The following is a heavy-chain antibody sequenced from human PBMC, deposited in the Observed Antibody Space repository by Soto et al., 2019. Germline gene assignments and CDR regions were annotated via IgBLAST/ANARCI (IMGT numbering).Heavy chain of an antibody. J-gene: IGHJ3*02. D-gene: IGHD6-6*01. CDR3: ARGPVSSSPSASAFDI. Sequence: QVQLVQSGAEVKKPGASVKVSCKASGYTFTSYDINWVRQATGQGLEWMGWMNPNSGNTGYAQKFQGRVTMTRNTSISTAYMELSSLRSEDTAVYYCARGPVSSSPSASAFDIWGQGTMVTVSS. CDR2: MNPNSGNT. V-gene: IGHV1-8*01. CDR1: GYTFTSYD.